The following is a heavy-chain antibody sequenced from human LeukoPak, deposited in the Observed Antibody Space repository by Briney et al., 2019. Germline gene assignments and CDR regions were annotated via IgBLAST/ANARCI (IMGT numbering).Heavy chain of an antibody. CDR1: GGSISYWC. CDR3: ATGAGPFDY. V-gene: IGHV4-4*07. D-gene: IGHD1-14*01. CDR2: ICVSGGT. J-gene: IGHJ4*02. Sequence: SETLSLTCSVSGGSISYWCWSWIRQPAGKGLEWIGRICVSGGTNYKPSLKSRVTMSADMSKDEISLKLTSVTAADTAVYYCATGAGPFDYWGQGILVPVSS.